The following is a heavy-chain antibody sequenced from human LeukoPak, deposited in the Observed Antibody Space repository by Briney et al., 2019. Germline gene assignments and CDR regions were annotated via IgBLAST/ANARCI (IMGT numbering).Heavy chain of an antibody. Sequence: VASVKVSCKASGGTFSSYAISWVRLAPGQGLEWMGWISAYNGDTKYAQKLQGRATMTTDTSTSTAYMELRSLRSDDTAVYYCARAPKDFWSGHEYYFDYWGQGTLVTVSS. CDR3: ARAPKDFWSGHEYYFDY. J-gene: IGHJ4*02. CDR1: GGTFSSYA. CDR2: ISAYNGDT. D-gene: IGHD3-3*01. V-gene: IGHV1-18*01.